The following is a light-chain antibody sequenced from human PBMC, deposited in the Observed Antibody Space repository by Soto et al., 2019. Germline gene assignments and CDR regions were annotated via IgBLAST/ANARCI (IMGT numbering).Light chain of an antibody. J-gene: IGKJ1*01. CDR1: QALSNY. CDR2: SAS. V-gene: IGKV1-9*01. Sequence: DIQLTQSPSVLSASVGDTVTITCRASQALSNYLAWYQQKPGKAPDLLIYSASTLQSGVPSRFRGSRSGTEFTLTVSSLQPEDFATYYCLQDHDDSWTFGQGTKV. CDR3: LQDHDDSWT.